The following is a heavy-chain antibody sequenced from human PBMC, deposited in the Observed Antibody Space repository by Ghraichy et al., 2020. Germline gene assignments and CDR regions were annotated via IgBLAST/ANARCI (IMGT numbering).Heavy chain of an antibody. V-gene: IGHV3-30*09. J-gene: IGHJ6*02. CDR2: ISYDGHST. D-gene: IGHD1-26*01. CDR1: EFTFNAFA. Sequence: GGSLRLSCAASEFTFNAFAMHWVRQAPGKGLEWVAFISYDGHSTNYADSVKGRFAISRDNSRYTLHLQMNSLRAEDTAVYYCAKEGGTYFDSYYYGLNVWGQGTTVIVSS. CDR3: AKEGGTYFDSYYYGLNV.